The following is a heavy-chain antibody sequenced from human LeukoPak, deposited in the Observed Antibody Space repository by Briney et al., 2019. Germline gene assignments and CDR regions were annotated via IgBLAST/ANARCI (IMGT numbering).Heavy chain of an antibody. Sequence: GGSLRLSCAASGFTFNSYAMSWVRQAPGKGLEWVSAISGSGGSTYYADSVKGRFTISRDNSKNTLYLQMNSLRAEDTAVYYCAKDSVLRYFDWLWGGVDYWGQGTLVTVSS. CDR2: ISGSGGST. CDR1: GFTFNSYA. D-gene: IGHD3-9*01. CDR3: AKDSVLRYFDWLWGGVDY. V-gene: IGHV3-23*01. J-gene: IGHJ4*02.